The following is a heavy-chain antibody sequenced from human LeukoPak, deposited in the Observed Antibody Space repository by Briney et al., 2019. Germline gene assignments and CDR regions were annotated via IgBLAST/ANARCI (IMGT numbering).Heavy chain of an antibody. V-gene: IGHV4-59*01. J-gene: IGHJ5*02. Sequence: PSETLSLTCTFPGDSINSNYWSWIRQPPGKGLEWIGYIYYSGSTNYNPSLKSRVTISVDTSKNQFSLKLSSVTAADTAVYYCARGGGYWFDPWGQGTLVTVSS. CDR2: IYYSGST. CDR3: ARGGGYWFDP. CDR1: GDSINSNY.